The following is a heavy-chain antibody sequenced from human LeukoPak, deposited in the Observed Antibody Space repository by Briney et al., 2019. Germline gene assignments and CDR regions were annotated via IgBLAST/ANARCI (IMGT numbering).Heavy chain of an antibody. Sequence: PSETLSHTCIVSVGSPTSWHWSALRQCPLNSMERLGYIYYTGDTTYNPSLKGRVTISVDTSKNQFSLKLISLTAADTAVYYCARTTVINKGSSFDIWGQGTLVTVSS. CDR1: VGSPTSWH. CDR3: ARTTVINKGSSFDI. J-gene: IGHJ3*02. D-gene: IGHD4-17*01. V-gene: IGHV4-59*01. CDR2: IYYTGDT.